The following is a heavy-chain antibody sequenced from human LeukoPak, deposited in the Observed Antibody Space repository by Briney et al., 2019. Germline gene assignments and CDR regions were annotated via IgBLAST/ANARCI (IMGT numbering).Heavy chain of an antibody. J-gene: IGHJ5*02. CDR1: GGSISSYY. D-gene: IGHD3-16*01. V-gene: IGHV4-59*01. Sequence: PSETLSLTCTVSGGSISSYYWSWLRQPSGKGLEWIGYIYYSGSTNYNPSLKSRVTISVDTSKNQFSLELSSVTAADTAVYYSARDRERGWFDPWGQGTLVTVSS. CDR2: IYYSGST. CDR3: ARDRERGWFDP.